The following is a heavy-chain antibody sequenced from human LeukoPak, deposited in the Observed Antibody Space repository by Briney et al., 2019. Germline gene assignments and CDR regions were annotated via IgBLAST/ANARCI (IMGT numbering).Heavy chain of an antibody. J-gene: IGHJ3*02. D-gene: IGHD4-23*01. CDR1: GGSIFIYY. CDR3: ARYLYGGLDAFDI. Sequence: SGTLSLTCTVSGGSIFIYYWSWIRQPPGKGLEWIGYLYYSGSTNYNPSLKSRVTISVDTSKNQFSLKLSSVTAADTAVYCCARYLYGGLDAFDIWGQGTMVTVSS. CDR2: LYYSGST. V-gene: IGHV4-59*08.